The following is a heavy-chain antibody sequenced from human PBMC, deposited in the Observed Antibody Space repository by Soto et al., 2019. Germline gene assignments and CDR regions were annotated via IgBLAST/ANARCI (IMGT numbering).Heavy chain of an antibody. J-gene: IGHJ4*02. Sequence: QVQLVESGGGVVQPGRSLRLSCAASGFTFSSYGMHWVRQAPGKGLEWVAVISYDGSNKYYADSVKGRFTISRDNSKNTLYLQMNSLRAEDTSVYYCATYHRYTAMWFDYWGQGTLVTVSS. V-gene: IGHV3-30*03. CDR3: ATYHRYTAMWFDY. D-gene: IGHD5-18*01. CDR1: GFTFSSYG. CDR2: ISYDGSNK.